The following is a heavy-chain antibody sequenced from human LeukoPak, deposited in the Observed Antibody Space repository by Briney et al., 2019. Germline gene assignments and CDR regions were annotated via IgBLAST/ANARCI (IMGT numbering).Heavy chain of an antibody. D-gene: IGHD6-19*01. CDR1: GFTFISYG. Sequence: GGSLRLSCAASGFTFISYGMSWVRQAPGKGLEWVSAINGSGRTTFYADSVKGRFTISRDNAKNSLYLQMNSLRAEDTAVYYCAREPYSSGWPFDYWGQGTLVTVSS. CDR2: INGSGRTT. CDR3: AREPYSSGWPFDY. V-gene: IGHV3-23*01. J-gene: IGHJ4*02.